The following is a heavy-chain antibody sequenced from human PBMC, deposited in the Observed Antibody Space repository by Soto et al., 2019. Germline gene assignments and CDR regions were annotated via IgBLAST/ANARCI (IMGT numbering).Heavy chain of an antibody. CDR3: ASPYYYDSSGYYSHYYYGMDV. Sequence: VGSLRLSCAASGFTFSSYEMNWVRQAPGKGLEWVSYISSSGSTIYYADSVKGRFTISRDNAKNSLYLQMNSLRAEDTAVYYCASPYYYDSSGYYSHYYYGMDVWGQGTTVTVSS. D-gene: IGHD3-22*01. CDR2: ISSSGSTI. J-gene: IGHJ6*02. V-gene: IGHV3-48*03. CDR1: GFTFSSYE.